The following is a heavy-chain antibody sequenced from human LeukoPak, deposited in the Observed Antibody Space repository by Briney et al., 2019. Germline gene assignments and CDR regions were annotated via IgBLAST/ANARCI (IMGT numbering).Heavy chain of an antibody. CDR3: ARSVDGYNHFAFDY. J-gene: IGHJ4*02. CDR2: IYYSGST. CDR1: GGSISSTSYY. Sequence: SETLSLTCTVSGGSISSTSYYWGWIRQPPGKGLEWIGSIYYSGSTYYNPSLRSRVTISVDTSKNQFSLKLTSVTAADTAVYYCARSVDGYNHFAFDYWGQGTLVTVSS. V-gene: IGHV4-39*07. D-gene: IGHD5-24*01.